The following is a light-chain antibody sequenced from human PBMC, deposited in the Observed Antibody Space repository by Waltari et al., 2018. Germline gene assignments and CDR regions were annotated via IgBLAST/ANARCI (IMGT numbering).Light chain of an antibody. J-gene: IGLJ3*02. CDR2: EDS. CDR3: YSTDSSDTHRV. V-gene: IGLV3-10*01. CDR1: ALPKKY. Sequence: SYELTQPPSVSVSPGQAARIPCSGDALPKKYPYWYQQKSGQAPVLVIYEDSKRPSGIPERFSGSSSGTTATLTLSGAQVEDEGDYYCYSTDSSDTHRVFGGGTKLTVL.